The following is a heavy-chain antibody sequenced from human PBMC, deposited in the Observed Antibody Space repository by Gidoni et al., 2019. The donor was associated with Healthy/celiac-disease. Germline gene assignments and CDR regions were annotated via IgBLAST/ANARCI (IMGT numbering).Heavy chain of an antibody. Sequence: QVQLQQWGAGLLKPSENLSLTCAVYGGSFSGYYWSWIRQPPVKGLEWIGEINHSGSTNYNPSLKSRVTISVDTSKNQFSLKLSSVTAADTAVYYCARARITMVRYYYYGMDVWGQGTTVTVSS. CDR1: GGSFSGYY. V-gene: IGHV4-34*01. CDR2: INHSGST. D-gene: IGHD3-10*01. CDR3: ARARITMVRYYYYGMDV. J-gene: IGHJ6*02.